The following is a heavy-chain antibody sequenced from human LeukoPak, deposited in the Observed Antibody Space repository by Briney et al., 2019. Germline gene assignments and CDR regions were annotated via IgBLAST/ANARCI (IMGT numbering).Heavy chain of an antibody. J-gene: IGHJ6*03. CDR1: GFTFSSYS. V-gene: IGHV3-21*01. CDR2: ISSSSSYI. Sequence: PGGSLRLSCAASGFTFSSYSMNWVRQAPGKGLEWVSSISSSSSYIYYADSVKGRFTISRDNAKNSLYLQMNSLRAEDTAVYYCAKDGDRHVLLWFGERYYMDVWGKGTTVTISS. D-gene: IGHD3-10*01. CDR3: AKDGDRHVLLWFGERYYMDV.